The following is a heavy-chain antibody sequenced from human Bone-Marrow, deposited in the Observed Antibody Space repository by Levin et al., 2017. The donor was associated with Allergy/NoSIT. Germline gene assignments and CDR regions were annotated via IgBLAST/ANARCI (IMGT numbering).Heavy chain of an antibody. D-gene: IGHD4-11*01. CDR1: GFTFSNYE. Sequence: LSLTCAASGFTFSNYEMNWVRQGPGKGPEWLSDISSSGTTIYYADSVKGRFTISRDNAKNSLYLQMNSLRAEDTAIYYCARSREPTHYSPFDYWGQGSLVTVSS. CDR2: ISSSGTTI. V-gene: IGHV3-48*03. J-gene: IGHJ4*02. CDR3: ARSREPTHYSPFDY.